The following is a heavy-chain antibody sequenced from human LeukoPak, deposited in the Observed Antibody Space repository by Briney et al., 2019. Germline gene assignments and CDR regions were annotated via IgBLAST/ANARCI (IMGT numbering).Heavy chain of an antibody. Sequence: PSETLSLTCTVSGGSISSGGYYWSWTRQYPGKGLEWIGYIYSSGSTYYNPSLKSRLTMSVVTSKNQFSLDLRSVTAADTAVYYCARVIRVPTTVWFDPWGQGTLVTVSS. CDR3: ARVIRVPTTVWFDP. V-gene: IGHV4-31*03. D-gene: IGHD4/OR15-4a*01. CDR2: IYSSGST. CDR1: GGSISSGGYY. J-gene: IGHJ5*02.